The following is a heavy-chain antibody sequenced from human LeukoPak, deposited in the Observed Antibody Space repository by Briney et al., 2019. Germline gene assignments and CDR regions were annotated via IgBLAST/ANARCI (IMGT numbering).Heavy chain of an antibody. CDR2: INPNSGGT. CDR3: AREDSGWYGVVGY. CDR1: GYTFTGYY. V-gene: IGHV1-2*02. J-gene: IGHJ4*02. Sequence: GASVKVSCKASGYTFTGYYMHWVRQAPGQGLEWMGWINPNSGGTNYAQKFQGRGTMTRDTSFSTAYMELSRLRSDDTAVYYCAREDSGWYGVVGYWGQGTLVTVSS. D-gene: IGHD6-19*01.